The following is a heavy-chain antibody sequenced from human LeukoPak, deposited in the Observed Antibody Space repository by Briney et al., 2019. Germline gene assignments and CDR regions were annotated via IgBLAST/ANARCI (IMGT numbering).Heavy chain of an antibody. J-gene: IGHJ3*02. CDR1: GYSFTNYW. CDR3: ARHIGLEAPEGFDI. CDR2: IYPGDSDT. D-gene: IGHD6-19*01. V-gene: IGHV5-51*01. Sequence: GESLKISCKGSGYSFTNYWFGWVRQMPGEGLEWMGIIYPGDSDTRYSPSFQGQVTISVDKSISTAHLQWSSLQASDTAMYYCARHIGLEAPEGFDICGQGTMVTVSS.